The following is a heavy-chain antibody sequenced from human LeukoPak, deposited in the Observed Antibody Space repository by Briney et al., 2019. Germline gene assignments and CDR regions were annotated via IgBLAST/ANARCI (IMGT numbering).Heavy chain of an antibody. J-gene: IGHJ4*02. Sequence: SETLSPTCTVSGGSISSYYWSWVRQPPGKGLEWIGYIYYTGSTNYNPSLKSRLTISVDTSKNQFSLKLSSVTATDTAVYYCATLTTVTQGYFDSWGQGTLVTVSS. V-gene: IGHV4-59*08. CDR3: ATLTTVTQGYFDS. CDR1: GGSISSYY. CDR2: IYYTGST. D-gene: IGHD4-17*01.